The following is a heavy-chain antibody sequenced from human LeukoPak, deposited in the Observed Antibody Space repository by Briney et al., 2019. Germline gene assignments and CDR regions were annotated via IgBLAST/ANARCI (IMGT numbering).Heavy chain of an antibody. V-gene: IGHV1-69*04. CDR1: GGTFSSYA. CDR2: IIPILGIA. D-gene: IGHD6-13*01. Sequence: SVKVSCKASGGTFSSYAISWVRQAPGQGLEWMGRIIPILGIANYAQKFQGRVTITADKSTSTAYMELSSLRSEDTAVYYCARDMYSSSWPHWFDPWGQGTLVTVSS. CDR3: ARDMYSSSWPHWFDP. J-gene: IGHJ5*02.